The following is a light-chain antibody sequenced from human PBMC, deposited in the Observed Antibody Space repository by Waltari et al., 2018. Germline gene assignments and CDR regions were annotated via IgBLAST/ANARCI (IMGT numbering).Light chain of an antibody. J-gene: IGKJ4*01. Sequence: DIQMTQSPSSVSAFVGARVTITCRARQSISNWLAWYQQKPGKAPKLLIYGASDLHSGVPSRFSGSGAGTDFTLTISSLQAEDFATYYCQQVNSFPATFGGGTTVEIK. CDR1: QSISNW. CDR2: GAS. CDR3: QQVNSFPAT. V-gene: IGKV1-12*01.